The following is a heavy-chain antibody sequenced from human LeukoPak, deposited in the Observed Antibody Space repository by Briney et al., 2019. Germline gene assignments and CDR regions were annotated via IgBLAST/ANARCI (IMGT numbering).Heavy chain of an antibody. CDR3: ARSVGEKTPFDY. CDR1: GGSFSSYY. V-gene: IGHV4-59*01. D-gene: IGHD3-10*01. Sequence: SETLSLTCTVSGGSFSSYYWSWIRQPPGKGLEWIGYIYYRGSTNYNPSLKSRVTISVDTSKNQFSLKLSSVSAADTAVYYCARSVGEKTPFDYWGQGTLVTVSS. J-gene: IGHJ4*02. CDR2: IYYRGST.